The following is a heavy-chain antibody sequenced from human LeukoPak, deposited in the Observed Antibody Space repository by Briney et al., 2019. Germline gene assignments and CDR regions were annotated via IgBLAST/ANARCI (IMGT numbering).Heavy chain of an antibody. D-gene: IGHD1-26*01. Sequence: GGSLRLSCAASGFTVSNNYMSWVRQAPGKGLEWVSVIYSGGSTYYADSVKGRFAISRDNSKNTLYLQMNSLRAEDTAVYYCARRGRYSSHAFDIWGQGTMVTVSS. CDR2: IYSGGST. V-gene: IGHV3-53*01. CDR3: ARRGRYSSHAFDI. CDR1: GFTVSNNY. J-gene: IGHJ3*02.